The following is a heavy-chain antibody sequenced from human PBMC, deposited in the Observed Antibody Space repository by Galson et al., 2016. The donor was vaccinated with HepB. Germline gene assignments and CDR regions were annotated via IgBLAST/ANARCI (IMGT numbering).Heavy chain of an antibody. CDR3: ARDPRGSDAFDI. D-gene: IGHD3-10*01. V-gene: IGHV4-59*01. CDR1: GGSISSYY. CDR2: IYYSGST. Sequence: SETLSLTCTVSGGSISSYYWSWIRQSPGKGLEWIGYIYYSGSTEYNPSLRSRVTLSIDTSKNQFPLNLRSVTAADTAVYYCARDPRGSDAFDIWGQGTMVTVSS. J-gene: IGHJ3*02.